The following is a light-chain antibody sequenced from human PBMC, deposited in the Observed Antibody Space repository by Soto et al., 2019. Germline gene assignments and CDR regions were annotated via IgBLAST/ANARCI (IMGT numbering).Light chain of an antibody. V-gene: IGLV2-14*01. J-gene: IGLJ2*01. CDR2: DVS. Sequence: QAVVTQPASVSGSPGQSITISCTGTSRDVGAYNYVSWYQQRPGKAPKLMIYDVSNRPSGVSNRFSGSKSGNTASLTISGLQAEDEADYYCSSYTPSSTLVFGGGTKLTVL. CDR3: SSYTPSSTLV. CDR1: SRDVGAYNY.